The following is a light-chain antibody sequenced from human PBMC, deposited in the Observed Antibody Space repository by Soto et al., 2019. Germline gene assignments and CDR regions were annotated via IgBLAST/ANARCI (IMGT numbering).Light chain of an antibody. Sequence: DIQMTQSPSSVSASVGDRVTITCRASQDISDWLVWYQQKPGRAPKLLIYAASNLQSGVPSRFSGSRSGTDFTLTITSLQPEDFATYYCQQADSFPVTFGQGTRLEIK. J-gene: IGKJ2*01. V-gene: IGKV1-12*01. CDR3: QQADSFPVT. CDR2: AAS. CDR1: QDISDW.